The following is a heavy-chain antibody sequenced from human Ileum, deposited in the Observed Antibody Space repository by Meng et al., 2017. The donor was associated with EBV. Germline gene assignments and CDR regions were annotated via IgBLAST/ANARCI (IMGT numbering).Heavy chain of an antibody. CDR2: ISQSGST. Sequence: VTPQESGLRLVKPSGTLTLTCAVSGGSITNNNWSWVRQPPGQGLEWIGEISQSGSTYYNPSLKSRVTISGDKSKNNFSLRLSSVTAADTAVYYCAKRTGDRGDYFDYWGQGALVTVSS. CDR1: GGSITNNNW. CDR3: AKRTGDRGDYFDY. D-gene: IGHD7-27*01. V-gene: IGHV4-4*02. J-gene: IGHJ4*02.